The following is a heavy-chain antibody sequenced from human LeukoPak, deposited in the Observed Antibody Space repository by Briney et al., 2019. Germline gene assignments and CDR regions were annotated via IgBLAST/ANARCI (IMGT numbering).Heavy chain of an antibody. CDR2: IYSSGSA. J-gene: IGHJ3*02. CDR3: AGTYSLYDPFDI. Sequence: PSETLSLTCAVSGASISSSSNSWSWFRQPPGKGLEWIGDIYSSGSASYNPSLKSRVAISVDTSENQFSLKLSSVTAADTAVYYCAGTYSLYDPFDIWGQGTMVTVSS. D-gene: IGHD1-26*01. V-gene: IGHV4-61*09. CDR1: GASISSSSNS.